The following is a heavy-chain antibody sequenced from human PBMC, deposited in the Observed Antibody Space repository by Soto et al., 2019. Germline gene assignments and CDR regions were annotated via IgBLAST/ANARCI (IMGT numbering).Heavy chain of an antibody. Sequence: QVQLVESGGGVVQPGRSLRLSCVASGFTFSSYAMHWVRQAPGKGLEWVAVISYDGSNKYYADSVKGRFTISRDNSKNTLYLQMNSLRAEDTAVYYCARDGGYCSSTSCYYNWFDPWGQGTLVTVSS. CDR1: GFTFSSYA. V-gene: IGHV3-30-3*01. D-gene: IGHD2-2*01. J-gene: IGHJ5*02. CDR3: ARDGGYCSSTSCYYNWFDP. CDR2: ISYDGSNK.